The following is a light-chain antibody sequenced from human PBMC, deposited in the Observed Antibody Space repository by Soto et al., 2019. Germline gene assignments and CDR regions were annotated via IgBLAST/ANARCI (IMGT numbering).Light chain of an antibody. CDR2: GAS. J-gene: IGKJ1*01. Sequence: ETELTQAPGTLSLSPGERVTLSCSASQTVSDSYLAWYQQKPGQAPRLLIYGASGRATGIPDRFSGSGSRTDFTLIITRLEPEDFAFYYCQQYGSSPWTLGQGTKVDI. CDR3: QQYGSSPWT. V-gene: IGKV3-20*01. CDR1: QTVSDSY.